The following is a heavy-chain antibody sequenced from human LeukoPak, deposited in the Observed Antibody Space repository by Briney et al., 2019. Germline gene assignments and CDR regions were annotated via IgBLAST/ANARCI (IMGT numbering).Heavy chain of an antibody. J-gene: IGHJ3*02. CDR1: GFNFSSYA. V-gene: IGHV3-30*04. D-gene: IGHD3-3*01. CDR2: ISFGGIDK. CDR3: ARESWSDSVAFDI. Sequence: PGTSLRLSCAASGFNFSSYAMHWVRQAPGEGLEWVGLISFGGIDKSYADSVKGRFTISRHSSKRKLYLQMNSLRAEDMAMYYCARESWSDSVAFDIWGLGTMVIVS.